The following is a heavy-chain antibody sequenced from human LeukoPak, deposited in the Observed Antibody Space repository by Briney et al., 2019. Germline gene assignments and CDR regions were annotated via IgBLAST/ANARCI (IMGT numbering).Heavy chain of an antibody. CDR3: ARAVVVVPAAMAKGYYYGMDV. D-gene: IGHD2-2*01. V-gene: IGHV3-48*02. J-gene: IGHJ6*02. CDR2: ISSSSTI. Sequence: GGSLRLSCAASGFTFSSYSMNWVRQAPGKGLEWVSYISSSSTIYYADSVKGRFTISRDNAKNSLYLQMNSLRDEDTAVYYCARAVVVVPAAMAKGYYYGMDVWGQGTTVTVSS. CDR1: GFTFSSYS.